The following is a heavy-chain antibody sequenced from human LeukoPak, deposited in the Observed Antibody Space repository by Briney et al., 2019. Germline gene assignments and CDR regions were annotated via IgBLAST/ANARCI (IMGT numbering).Heavy chain of an antibody. J-gene: IGHJ4*02. CDR2: IYTSGST. Sequence: PSETLSLTCTVSGGSISSYYWSWIRQPAGKGLEWIGRIYTSGSTNYNPSLKSRVTMSVDTSKNQFSLKLSSVTAADTAVYYCAREKKGHLAAASTIDYWGQGTLVTVSS. V-gene: IGHV4-4*07. CDR1: GGSISSYY. CDR3: AREKKGHLAAASTIDY. D-gene: IGHD6-13*01.